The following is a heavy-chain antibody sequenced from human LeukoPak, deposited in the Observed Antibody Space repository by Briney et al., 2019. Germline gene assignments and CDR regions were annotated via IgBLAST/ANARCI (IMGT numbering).Heavy chain of an antibody. J-gene: IGHJ4*02. D-gene: IGHD4-17*01. CDR1: GFTVTNNY. CDR3: ARGNSATTTFDF. V-gene: IGHV3-66*01. Sequence: PGGSLRLSCAASGFTVTNNYMSWVRQAPGKGLEWVSVIYSGDRTHYADSVKGRFTISRDSFKNTLSLQMNSLRVDDSAVYYCARGNSATTTFDFWGQGTLVTVSS. CDR2: IYSGDRT.